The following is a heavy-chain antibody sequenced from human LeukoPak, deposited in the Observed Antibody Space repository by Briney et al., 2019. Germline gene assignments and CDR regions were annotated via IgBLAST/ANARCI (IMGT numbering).Heavy chain of an antibody. J-gene: IGHJ5*02. D-gene: IGHD2-2*01. CDR3: ARVPKPFGCSSTSCYWFDP. CDR2: ISGSGDST. V-gene: IGHV3-23*01. CDR1: GFTFGFFA. Sequence: PGGSLRLSCAASGFTFGFFAMSWVRQAPGKGLEWVSAISGSGDSTYYADSVKGRFTISRDNSKNTLYLQMNSLRAEDSAVYYCARVPKPFGCSSTSCYWFDPWGQGTLVTVSS.